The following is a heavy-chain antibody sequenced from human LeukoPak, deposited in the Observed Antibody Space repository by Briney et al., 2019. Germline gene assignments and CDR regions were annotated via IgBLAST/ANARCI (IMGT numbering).Heavy chain of an antibody. D-gene: IGHD5-18*01. CDR3: TTDPFNSYGYVSRIH. CDR1: GFTFSNAW. Sequence: GGSLRLSCAASGFTFSNAWMSWVRQAPGKGLEWVGRIKSKTDGGTTDYAAPVKGRFTISRDDSKNTLYLQMNSLKTEDTAVYYCTTDPFNSYGYVSRIHWGQGTLVTVSS. J-gene: IGHJ3*01. CDR2: IKSKTDGGTT. V-gene: IGHV3-15*01.